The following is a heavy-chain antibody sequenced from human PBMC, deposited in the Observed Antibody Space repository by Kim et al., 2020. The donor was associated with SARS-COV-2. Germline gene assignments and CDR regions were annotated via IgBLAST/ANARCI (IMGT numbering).Heavy chain of an antibody. D-gene: IGHD6-13*01. V-gene: IGHV2-5*02. Sequence: SGPTLVKPTQTLTLTCTFSGFSLSTSAVGVGWIRQPPGKALEWLALIYWDDDKRYSPSLKSRLTITKDTSKNQVVLTMTNMDPVDTATYYCAHRPGIPTAAYFDYWGQGTLVTVSS. CDR3: AHRPGIPTAAYFDY. CDR1: GFSLSTSAVG. CDR2: IYWDDDK. J-gene: IGHJ4*02.